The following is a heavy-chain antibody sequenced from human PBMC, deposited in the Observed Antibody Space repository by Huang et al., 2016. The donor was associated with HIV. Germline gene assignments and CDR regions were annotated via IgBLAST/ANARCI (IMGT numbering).Heavy chain of an antibody. J-gene: IGHJ4*02. V-gene: IGHV3-48*01. D-gene: IGHD5-18*01. Sequence: EVHLVESGGGLVQPGGSLRLSCAASGFTFSSYSMNWVRQTPGKGLEWCSYISSTGSAKYYADSVKDRFTISRDNANNSVYLQMNSLRAEDAGVYFCAMGYGPFDFWGQGTLVTVSS. CDR2: ISSTGSAK. CDR1: GFTFSSYS. CDR3: AMGYGPFDF.